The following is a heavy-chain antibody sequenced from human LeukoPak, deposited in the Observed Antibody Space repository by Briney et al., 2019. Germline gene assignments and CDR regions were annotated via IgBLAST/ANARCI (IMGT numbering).Heavy chain of an antibody. V-gene: IGHV3-33*08. CDR3: GRDSLGGDF. Sequence: PGGSLRLPCAASGFSFSSYGMHWARRAPGKGLEWVAVIWNDGSNKFYAESVKGRFTISRDNSQHTLYLQMNRLRAEDTAVYYCGRDSLGGDFWGQGTLVTVPS. CDR1: GFSFSSYG. CDR2: IWNDGSNK. J-gene: IGHJ4*02. D-gene: IGHD3-16*01.